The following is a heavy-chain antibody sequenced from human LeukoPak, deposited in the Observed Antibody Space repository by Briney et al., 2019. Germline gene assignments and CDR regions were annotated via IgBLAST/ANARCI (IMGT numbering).Heavy chain of an antibody. Sequence: SETLSLTCTVSGGSISSYYWSWIRQPPGKGLEWIGYIYYSGSTNYNPSLKSRVTISVDTSKNQFSLKLSSVTAADTAVYYCGRDGGGFSGSYIDYWGQGTLVTVSS. D-gene: IGHD1-26*01. CDR2: IYYSGST. V-gene: IGHV4-59*12. CDR3: GRDGGGFSGSYIDY. J-gene: IGHJ4*02. CDR1: GGSISSYY.